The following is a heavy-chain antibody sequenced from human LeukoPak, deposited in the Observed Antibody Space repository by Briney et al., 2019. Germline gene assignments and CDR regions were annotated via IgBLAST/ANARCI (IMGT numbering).Heavy chain of an antibody. CDR2: ISYSGANS. CDR1: GFTFSGSA. CDR3: ARDLSIADRDYGMDV. Sequence: GGSLRLSCAASGFTFSGSAMSWVRQAPGEGLEWVSLISYSGANSYYTDSVRGRFTISRDNSKDTLFLQMNSLRAEDTAVYYCARDLSIADRDYGMDVWGQGTTVTVSS. J-gene: IGHJ6*02. V-gene: IGHV3-23*01. D-gene: IGHD6-6*01.